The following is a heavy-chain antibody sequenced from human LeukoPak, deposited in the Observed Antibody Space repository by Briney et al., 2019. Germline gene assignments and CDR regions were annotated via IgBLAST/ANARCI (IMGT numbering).Heavy chain of an antibody. D-gene: IGHD2-15*01. CDR1: GGSFSGYY. CDR2: INHSGST. Sequence: SETLSLTCAVYGGSFSGYYWTWIRQPPGKGLEWIGEINHSGSTNYNPSLKSRVTISVDTSKNQFSLKLRSVTAADTAVYYCAREDYCSGGSCYSGYFQHWGQGTLVTVSS. V-gene: IGHV4-34*01. CDR3: AREDYCSGGSCYSGYFQH. J-gene: IGHJ1*01.